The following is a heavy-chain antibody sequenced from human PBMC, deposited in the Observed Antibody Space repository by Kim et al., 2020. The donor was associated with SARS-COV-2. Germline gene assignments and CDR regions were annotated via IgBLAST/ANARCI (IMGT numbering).Heavy chain of an antibody. D-gene: IGHD6-13*01. CDR1: GYRFTTYW. CDR3: VRLGAAAGSP. J-gene: IGHJ5*02. Sequence: GESLKISCEGSGYRFTTYWISWVRQMPGKGLEWIGHIDPTDSYTRYAPSFQGHVTISVDDSINTVYLQWDSLEASDTASYYCVRLGAAAGSPWGQGTLVTVSS. CDR2: IDPTDSYT. V-gene: IGHV5-10-1*01.